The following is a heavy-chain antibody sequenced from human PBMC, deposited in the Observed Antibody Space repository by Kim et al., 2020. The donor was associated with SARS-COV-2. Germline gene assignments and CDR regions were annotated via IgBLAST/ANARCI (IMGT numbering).Heavy chain of an antibody. CDR2: IDPSDSYT. Sequence: GESLKISCKGSGYSFTSYWISWVRQMPGKGLEWMGRIDPSDSYTNYSPSFQGHVTISADKSISTAYLQWSSLKASDTAMYYCASGYDILTGSADYYYGMDVWGQGTTVTVSS. V-gene: IGHV5-10-1*01. CDR1: GYSFTSYW. D-gene: IGHD3-9*01. CDR3: ASGYDILTGSADYYYGMDV. J-gene: IGHJ6*02.